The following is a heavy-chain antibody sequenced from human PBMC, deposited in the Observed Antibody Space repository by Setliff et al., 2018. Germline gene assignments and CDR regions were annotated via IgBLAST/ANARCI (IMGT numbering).Heavy chain of an antibody. CDR3: ARGNPAERYEY. Sequence: GASVKVSCKASGYNFKTYAISWVRQAPGQGLEWMGFISLYDGHTNYAQNFQGRLTVTTDTSTSTAYMELSSLRFDDTAAYYCARGNPAERYEYWGQGTLVTVSS. V-gene: IGHV1-18*01. D-gene: IGHD5-12*01. CDR1: GYNFKTYA. J-gene: IGHJ1*01. CDR2: ISLYDGHT.